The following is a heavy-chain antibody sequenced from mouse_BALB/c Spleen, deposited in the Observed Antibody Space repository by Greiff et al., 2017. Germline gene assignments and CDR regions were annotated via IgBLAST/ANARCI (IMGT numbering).Heavy chain of an antibody. D-gene: IGHD2-3*01. J-gene: IGHJ4*01. CDR2: IRSKSNNYAT. V-gene: IGHV10-1*02. Sequence: EVQVVESGGGLVQPKGSLKLSCAASGFTFNTYAMNWVRQAPGKGLEWVARIRSKSNNYATYYADSVKDRFTISRDDSQSMLYLQMNNLKTEDTAMYYCVRHGYSGMDYWGQGTSVTVSS. CDR1: GFTFNTYA. CDR3: VRHGYSGMDY.